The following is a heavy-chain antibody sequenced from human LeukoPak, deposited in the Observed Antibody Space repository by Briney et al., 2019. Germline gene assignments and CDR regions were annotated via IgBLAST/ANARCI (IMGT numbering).Heavy chain of an antibody. CDR3: ARSPHILTGENFDY. V-gene: IGHV1-2*02. J-gene: IGHJ4*02. D-gene: IGHD3-9*01. CDR2: INPNSGDT. Sequence: ASVKVSCKASGYTFTGYYMHWVRQAPGQGLEWMGWINPNSGDTNYVQKFQDRVTMTRDTSISTAYMELSRLRFDDTAVYYCARSPHILTGENFDYWGQGTLVTVSS. CDR1: GYTFTGYY.